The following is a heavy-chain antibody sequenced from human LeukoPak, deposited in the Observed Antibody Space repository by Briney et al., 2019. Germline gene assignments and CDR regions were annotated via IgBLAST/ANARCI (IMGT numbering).Heavy chain of an antibody. J-gene: IGHJ4*02. D-gene: IGHD3-10*01. CDR3: ARDRGLNPFDY. CDR2: ISSSSSTI. CDR1: GFTFSSYS. V-gene: IGHV3-48*04. Sequence: GGSLRLSCAASGFTFSSYSMNWVRQAPGKGLEWVSYISSSSSTIYYADSVKGRFTISRDNAKNSLYLQMNSLRAEDTAVYYCARDRGLNPFDYWGQGTLVTVSS.